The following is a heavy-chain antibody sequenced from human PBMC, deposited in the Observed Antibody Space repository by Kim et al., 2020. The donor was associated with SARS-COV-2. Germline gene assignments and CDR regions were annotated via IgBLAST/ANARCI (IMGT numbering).Heavy chain of an antibody. Sequence: GGSLRLSCAASGFTFSSYGMHWVRQAPGKGLEWVAVISYDGSNKYYADSVKGRFTISRDNSKNTLYLQMNSLRAEDTAVYSFAREVGIAAADLDYWGQGT. CDR3: AREVGIAAADLDY. CDR2: ISYDGSNK. J-gene: IGHJ4*02. V-gene: IGHV3-33*05. D-gene: IGHD6-13*01. CDR1: GFTFSSYG.